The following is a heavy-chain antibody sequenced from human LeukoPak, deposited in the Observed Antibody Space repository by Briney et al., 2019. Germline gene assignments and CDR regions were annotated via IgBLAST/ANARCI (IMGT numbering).Heavy chain of an antibody. D-gene: IGHD3-3*01. CDR3: ASDFWSGYLDY. CDR2: ISSSGSTI. Sequence: GGSLRLSCAASGFTFSSYSMNWVRQAPGKGLEWVSYISSSGSTIYYADSVKGRFTISRDNAKNSLYLQMNSLRAEDTAVYYCASDFWSGYLDYWGQGTLVTVSS. J-gene: IGHJ4*02. CDR1: GFTFSSYS. V-gene: IGHV3-48*04.